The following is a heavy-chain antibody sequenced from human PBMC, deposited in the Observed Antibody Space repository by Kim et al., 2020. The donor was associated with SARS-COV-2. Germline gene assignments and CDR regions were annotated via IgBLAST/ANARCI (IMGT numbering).Heavy chain of an antibody. CDR1: GFTFTDTY. CDR2: INPNSDGT. V-gene: IGHV1-2*02. Sequence: ASVKVSCKASGFTFTDTYIYWVRQAPGQGLEWMGWINPNSDGTKFAQKFQGRVTMTRDTSITTAYLELSSLRSDDTAVYYCVRGVTTSGYWGQGTQVTAS. D-gene: IGHD1-1*01. CDR3: VRGVTTSGY. J-gene: IGHJ4*02.